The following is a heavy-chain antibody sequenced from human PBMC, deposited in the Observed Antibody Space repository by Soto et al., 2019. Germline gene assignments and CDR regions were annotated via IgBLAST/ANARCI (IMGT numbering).Heavy chain of an antibody. Sequence: QVQLQESGPGLVKPSQTLSLTCTVSGGSISSGGYYWSWIRQHPGKGLEWIGYIYYSGSTYYNPSLKSRVTIAVDTSKNQFSLKLSSVTAADTAVYYCARETYYYDSTLPDAFDIWGQGTMVTVSS. J-gene: IGHJ3*02. CDR3: ARETYYYDSTLPDAFDI. CDR2: IYYSGST. CDR1: GGSISSGGYY. V-gene: IGHV4-31*03. D-gene: IGHD3-22*01.